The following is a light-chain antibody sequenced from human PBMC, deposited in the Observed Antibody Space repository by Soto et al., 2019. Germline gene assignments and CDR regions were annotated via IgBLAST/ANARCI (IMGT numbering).Light chain of an antibody. CDR2: AAS. V-gene: IGKV1-9*01. CDR3: QQVNGYPHT. Sequence: DVQLTQSPSFLSASVGDRVTITCRASQDISSHLAWYQQIPGKGPKLLSYAASTLQSGVPSRFSGSGSGTEFTLAISSLQSEDFATYHCQQVNGYPHTFGQGTKLEIK. CDR1: QDISSH. J-gene: IGKJ2*01.